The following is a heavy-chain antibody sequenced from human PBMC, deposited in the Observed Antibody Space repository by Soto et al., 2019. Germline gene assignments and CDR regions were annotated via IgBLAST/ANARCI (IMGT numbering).Heavy chain of an antibody. J-gene: IGHJ6*02. CDR1: GYTFTNYD. CDR3: ARDRTSGLDV. Sequence: QVQLVQSGAVVKEPGASVKVSCKSSGYTFTNYDISWVRQAPGQGLEWMGWISPYNGKTNYTQRLQGRVTVTTDTSTSTAYMELRSLRSDDTAVYYCARDRTSGLDVWGQGTTVTVSS. CDR2: ISPYNGKT. V-gene: IGHV1-18*01.